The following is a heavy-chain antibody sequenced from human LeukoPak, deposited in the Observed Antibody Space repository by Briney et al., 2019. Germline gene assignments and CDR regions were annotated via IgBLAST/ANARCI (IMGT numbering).Heavy chain of an antibody. Sequence: GGSLRLSCAASGFTFSSYWMSWVRQAPGKGLEWVANIKQDGSEKYYVDSVKGRFTISRDNAKNSLYLQMNSLRAEDTAVYYCASPPRYDFWSGYYKDYWGQGTLVTVSS. CDR1: GFTFSSYW. CDR3: ASPPRYDFWSGYYKDY. CDR2: IKQDGSEK. V-gene: IGHV3-7*01. J-gene: IGHJ4*02. D-gene: IGHD3-3*01.